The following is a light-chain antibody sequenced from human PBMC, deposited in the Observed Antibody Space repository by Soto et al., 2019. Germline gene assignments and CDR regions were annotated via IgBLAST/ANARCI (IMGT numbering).Light chain of an antibody. Sequence: EIVMTQSPATLSVSPGERVTLSCRASQSVSSDLAWYQQKPGQAPRPLIYGASTRATGIPARFSGSGSGTEFTLTISSLQSEDFAVYYCQQYNNWALVIFGGGTKVDIK. CDR2: GAS. J-gene: IGKJ4*01. V-gene: IGKV3-15*01. CDR1: QSVSSD. CDR3: QQYNNWALVI.